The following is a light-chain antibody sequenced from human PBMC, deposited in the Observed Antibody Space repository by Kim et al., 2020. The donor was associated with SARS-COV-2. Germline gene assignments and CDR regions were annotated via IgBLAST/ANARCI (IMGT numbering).Light chain of an antibody. V-gene: IGKV3-11*01. Sequence: EVVLTQSPVTLSLSPGERATLSCRASQSVSSYLVWYQQKPGQAPRLLIYDASTRATGIPARFSASGSGTDFTLTISSLEPEDFAVYYCQQRSTWPLTFGGGTRVEI. J-gene: IGKJ4*01. CDR1: QSVSSY. CDR2: DAS. CDR3: QQRSTWPLT.